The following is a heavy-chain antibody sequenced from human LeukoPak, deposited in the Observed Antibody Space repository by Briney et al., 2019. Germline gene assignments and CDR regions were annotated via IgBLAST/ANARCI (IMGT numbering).Heavy chain of an antibody. CDR2: IIPILGIA. CDR1: GGTFSSYA. CDR3: AREFSSGLLWTSRHAFDI. D-gene: IGHD2-21*01. J-gene: IGHJ3*02. Sequence: GASVKVSCKASGGTFSSYAISWVRQAPGQGLEWMGRIIPILGIANYAQKFQGRVTITADKSTSTAYMELSSLRSEDTAVYYCAREFSSGLLWTSRHAFDIWGQGTMVTVSS. V-gene: IGHV1-69*04.